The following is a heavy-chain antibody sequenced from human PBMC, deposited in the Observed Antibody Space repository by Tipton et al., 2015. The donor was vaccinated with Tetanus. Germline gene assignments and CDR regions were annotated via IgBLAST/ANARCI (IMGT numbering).Heavy chain of an antibody. CDR3: ARAHCTDGVCNFDF. Sequence: QLVQSGGEVKKPGESLKISCKGSGYIFNNYWIGWVRQKPGKGLEWMGIIYPGDSDTSYSPSFQGQVTISVDKSINPAYLQWSSLKASDTSMFYCARAHCTDGVCNFDFWGQGALVTVAS. J-gene: IGHJ4*02. CDR1: GYIFNNYW. V-gene: IGHV5-51*01. D-gene: IGHD2-8*01. CDR2: IYPGDSDT.